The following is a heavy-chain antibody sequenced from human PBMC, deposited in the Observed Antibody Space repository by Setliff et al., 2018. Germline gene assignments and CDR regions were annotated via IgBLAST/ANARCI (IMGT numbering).Heavy chain of an antibody. CDR1: GFTFTGYS. D-gene: IGHD6-19*01. CDR2: TNLVDGET. CDR3: ARDLFSSSWYDH. Sequence: ASVKVSCKAAGFTFTGYSIHGVRQAPGQGLEWVGWTNLVDGETRYARKFQGRVTITRDTSITTAYMEISSLTSDDTAVYYCARDLFSSSWYDHWGQGTQVTVSS. V-gene: IGHV1-2*02. J-gene: IGHJ5*02.